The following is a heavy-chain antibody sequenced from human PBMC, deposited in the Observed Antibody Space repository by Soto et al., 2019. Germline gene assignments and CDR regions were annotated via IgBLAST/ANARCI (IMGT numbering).Heavy chain of an antibody. D-gene: IGHD6-6*01. Sequence: GGSLRLSCAASGFTFSSYSMNWVRQAPGKGLEWVSSISSSSSYIYYADSVKGRFTISRDNAKNSLYLQMNSLRAEDTAVYYCARLGRMGIAARYFDYWGQGTLVTVSS. V-gene: IGHV3-21*01. CDR3: ARLGRMGIAARYFDY. J-gene: IGHJ4*02. CDR1: GFTFSSYS. CDR2: ISSSSSYI.